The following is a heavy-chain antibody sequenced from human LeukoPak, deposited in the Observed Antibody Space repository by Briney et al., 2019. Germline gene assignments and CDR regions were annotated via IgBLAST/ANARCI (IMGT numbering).Heavy chain of an antibody. Sequence: QPGGSLRLSCAASGFTVSSNYMSWVRQAPGKGLEWVSVTYSGGSTYYADSVKGRFTISRDNSKKTVYLQMQSLRVEDTAVYYCVKSNNLGGDYWGQGTLVTVSS. CDR2: TYSGGST. V-gene: IGHV3-53*01. CDR1: GFTVSSNY. CDR3: VKSNNLGGDY. J-gene: IGHJ4*02. D-gene: IGHD1/OR15-1a*01.